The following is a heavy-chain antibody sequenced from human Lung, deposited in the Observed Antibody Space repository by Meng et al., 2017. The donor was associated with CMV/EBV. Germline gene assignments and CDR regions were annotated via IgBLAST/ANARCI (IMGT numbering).Heavy chain of an antibody. D-gene: IGHD3-10*01. CDR3: ARGKTSWMITPLRGGSSPFDP. V-gene: IGHV4-34*01. Sequence: LXCAVYGWSFSGYDWSWIRQPPGKGLEWTGEINHSGGTNYNPSLKSRVTISVDTSNNQFSLKLSSVTAADTAVYYCARGKTSWMITPLRGGSSPFDPWXQGTLVTV. CDR1: GWSFSGYD. J-gene: IGHJ5*02. CDR2: INHSGGT.